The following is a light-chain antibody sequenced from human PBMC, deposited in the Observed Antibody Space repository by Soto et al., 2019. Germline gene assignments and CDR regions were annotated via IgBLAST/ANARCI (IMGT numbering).Light chain of an antibody. CDR3: QYRGIWPPGAT. CDR1: QSINNY. CDR2: DAS. V-gene: IGKV3-11*01. J-gene: IGKJ4*01. Sequence: EIVLTQSPVTLSLSPGERATLSCRASQSINNYLAWYQQKPGQPPRLLIYDASNRATAIPVRFSGSGSGTDSTLTISSLEPEDSAVYYCQYRGIWPPGATFGGGTKV.